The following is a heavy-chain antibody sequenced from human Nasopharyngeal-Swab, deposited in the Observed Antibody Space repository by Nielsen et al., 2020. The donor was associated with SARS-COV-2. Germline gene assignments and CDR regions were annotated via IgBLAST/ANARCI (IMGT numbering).Heavy chain of an antibody. CDR3: AREDYDILTGYYQDYYYYYGMDV. V-gene: IGHV3-33*01. CDR2: IWYDGSNK. J-gene: IGHJ6*02. D-gene: IGHD3-9*01. CDR1: GFTFSSYG. Sequence: GGSLRLSCAASGFTFSSYGMHWVRQAPGKGLEWVAVIWYDGSNKYYADSVKGRFTISRDSSKNTLYLQMNSLRAEDTAVYYCAREDYDILTGYYQDYYYYYGMDVWGQGTTVTVSS.